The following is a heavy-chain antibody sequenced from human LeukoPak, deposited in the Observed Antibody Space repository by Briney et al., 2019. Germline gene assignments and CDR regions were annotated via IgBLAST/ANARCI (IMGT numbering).Heavy chain of an antibody. CDR1: GGSISSYY. CDR2: IYYSGST. CDR3: ARRYDSSGYYADAFDI. J-gene: IGHJ3*02. V-gene: IGHV4-59*08. D-gene: IGHD3-22*01. Sequence: SETLSPTCTVSGGSISSYYWSWIRQPPGKGLEWIGYIYYSGSTNYNPSLKSRVTISVDTSKNQFSLKLSSVTAADTAVYYCARRYDSSGYYADAFDIWGQGTMVTVSS.